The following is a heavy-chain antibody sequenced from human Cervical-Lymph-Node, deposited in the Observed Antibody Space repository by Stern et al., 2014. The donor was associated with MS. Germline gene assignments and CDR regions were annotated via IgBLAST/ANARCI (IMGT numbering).Heavy chain of an antibody. Sequence: SGPTLVRPTQTLTLTCTFSGFSLSTSGVAVGWIRQPPGKALEWLALIYWDDDKRYRLSLKSRLSVTKDTSKNQVVLTMTNMDPMDTATYYCAHKPSTAGALDYWGQGTLVVVSS. V-gene: IGHV2-5*02. CDR1: GFSLSTSGVA. J-gene: IGHJ4*02. CDR3: AHKPSTAGALDY. CDR2: IYWDDDK. D-gene: IGHD4-11*01.